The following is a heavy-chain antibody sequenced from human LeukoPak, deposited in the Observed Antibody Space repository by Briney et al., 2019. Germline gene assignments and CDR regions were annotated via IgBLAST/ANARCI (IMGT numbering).Heavy chain of an antibody. CDR2: IHYSGST. J-gene: IGHJ5*02. CDR3: ARGGFLDPFDP. D-gene: IGHD1-1*01. CDR1: GASISTYY. V-gene: IGHV4-59*01. Sequence: SQTLSLTCTVSGASISTYYWGWIRQPPGKGLEWIGHIHYSGSTKYNPSLKSRVTISVDTSKNQFFLKLSSVIAADTAVYYCARGGFLDPFDPWGQGTVVTVSS.